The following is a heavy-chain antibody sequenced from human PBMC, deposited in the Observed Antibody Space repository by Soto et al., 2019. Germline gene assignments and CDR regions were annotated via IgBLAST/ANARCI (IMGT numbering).Heavy chain of an antibody. CDR2: SSNSGTYT. J-gene: IGHJ4*02. CDR3: ARSGDNYNVLDY. V-gene: IGHV3-11*06. Sequence: SLRLSCVASGFTFSDYDMSWVRQAPGKGLEWLSYSSNSGTYTKYAGSVKGRFSISRDNAKNSLYLQINSLRGEDTAIYYCARSGDNYNVLDYWGQGTPVTVSS. CDR1: GFTFSDYD. D-gene: IGHD3-10*02.